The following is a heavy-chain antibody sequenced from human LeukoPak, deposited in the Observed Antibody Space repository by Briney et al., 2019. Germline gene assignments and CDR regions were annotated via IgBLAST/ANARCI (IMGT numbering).Heavy chain of an antibody. D-gene: IGHD5-18*01. CDR2: IIPILGIA. CDR3: ARGGDTAMVVDY. J-gene: IGHJ4*02. V-gene: IGHV1-69*04. Sequence: ASVKVSCKASGGTFSSYAISWVRQAPGQGLEWMGRIIPILGIANYAQKFQGRVTIAADKSTSTAYMELSSLRSEDTAVYYCARGGDTAMVVDYWGQGTLVTVSS. CDR1: GGTFSSYA.